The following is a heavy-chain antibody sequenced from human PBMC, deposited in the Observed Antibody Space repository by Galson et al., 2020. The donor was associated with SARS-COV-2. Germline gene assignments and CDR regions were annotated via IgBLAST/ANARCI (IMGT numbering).Heavy chain of an antibody. D-gene: IGHD2-2*01. CDR1: GGSFSGYS. CDR2: INFGGDT. V-gene: IGHV4-34*01. J-gene: IGHJ6*03. Sequence: SETLSLTCAVYGGSFSGYSRTWIRQAPGKGLEWIGEINFGGDTNYSPSLRSRVTLSVDTSKNQFSLKLRSLSAADTAVYFCTRGRQGVVPSPVLGLGPFYSYYYMDVWGKGTSVTVSS. CDR3: TRGRQGVVPSPVLGLGPFYSYYYMDV.